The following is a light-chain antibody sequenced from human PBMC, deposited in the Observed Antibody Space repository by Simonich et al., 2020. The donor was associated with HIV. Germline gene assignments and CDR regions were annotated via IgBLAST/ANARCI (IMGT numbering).Light chain of an antibody. CDR2: EAN. CDR3: CSYAGSSTWV. V-gene: IGLV2-23*01. CDR1: SSDVGSYNL. J-gene: IGLJ3*02. Sequence: QSALTQPASVSGSPGQSITISCTGTSSDVGSYNLVSWYQQHPGKAPKLMIYEANKRPSGVSNRFSGSKSGNTASLTSSGLQAEDEADYYCCSYAGSSTWVFGGGTKLTVL.